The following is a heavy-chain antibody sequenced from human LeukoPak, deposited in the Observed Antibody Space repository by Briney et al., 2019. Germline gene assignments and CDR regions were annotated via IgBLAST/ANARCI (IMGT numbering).Heavy chain of an antibody. J-gene: IGHJ4*02. CDR2: ISGSGGST. V-gene: IGHV3-23*01. CDR1: GFTLSSYA. D-gene: IGHD3-22*01. CDR3: AKASAMIVVVSKHFDY. Sequence: GGSLRLSCAASGFTLSSYAMSWVRQAPGKGLEWVSAISGSGGSTYYADSVKGRFTISRDNSKNTLYLQMNSLRAEDTAVYYCAKASAMIVVVSKHFDYWGQGTLVTVSS.